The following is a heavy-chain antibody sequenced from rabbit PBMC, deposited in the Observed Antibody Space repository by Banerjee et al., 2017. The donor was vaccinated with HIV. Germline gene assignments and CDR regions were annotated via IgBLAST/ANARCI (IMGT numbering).Heavy chain of an antibody. D-gene: IGHD4-1*01. J-gene: IGHJ4*01. Sequence: QEQLEESGGDLVKPEASLTLTCTASGFSFSNKYMMCWVRQAPGKGLEWIACINTGDGNTYYASWAKGRFTISKTSSTVDLKMTSLTAADTATYFCARDLAGVIGWNFNLWGPGTLVTVS. CDR2: INTGDGNT. CDR3: ARDLAGVIGWNFNL. CDR1: GFSFSNKYM. V-gene: IGHV1S45*01.